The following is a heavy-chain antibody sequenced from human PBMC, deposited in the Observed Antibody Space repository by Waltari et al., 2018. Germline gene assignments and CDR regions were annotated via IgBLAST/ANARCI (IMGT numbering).Heavy chain of an antibody. J-gene: IGHJ4*02. CDR1: DYSISSGYY. CDR3: ARSSNSYYYFDY. V-gene: IGHV4-38-2*01. CDR2: VYPSEST. D-gene: IGHD6-13*01. Sequence: QVQLQESGPGLVKPSETLSLTCAVSDYSISSGYYWGWIRQPPGKGLEWIGTIYGGVYPSESTYSNPSLESRVTISVDTSKNQFSLKLISVTAADTAVYYCARSSNSYYYFDYWGQGTLVTVSS.